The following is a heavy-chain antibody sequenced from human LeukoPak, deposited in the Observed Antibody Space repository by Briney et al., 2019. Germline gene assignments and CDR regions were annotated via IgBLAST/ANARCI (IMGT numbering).Heavy chain of an antibody. D-gene: IGHD3-16*02. CDR2: IIPILGIA. V-gene: IGHV1-69*04. Sequence: SVKVSCKASGGTFSSYAISWVCQAPGQGLKWMGRIIPILGIANYAQKFQGRVTITADKSTSTAYMELSSLRSEDTAVYYCARAFITFGGVIVPPYYYGMDVWGQGTTVTVSS. CDR1: GGTFSSYA. CDR3: ARAFITFGGVIVPPYYYGMDV. J-gene: IGHJ6*02.